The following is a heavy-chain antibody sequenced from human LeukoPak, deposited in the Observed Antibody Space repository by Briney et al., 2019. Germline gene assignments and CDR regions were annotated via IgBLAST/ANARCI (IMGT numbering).Heavy chain of an antibody. CDR1: GFTFSSYA. CDR2: ISGSGGST. D-gene: IGHD6-19*01. CDR3: AKDDVGRYSSGSYYFDY. Sequence: QSGGSLRLSCAASGFTFSSYAMSWVRQAPGKGLEWVSAISGSGGSTYYADSVKGRFTISRDNSKNTLYLQMNSLRVEDTAVYYCAKDDVGRYSSGSYYFDYWGQGTLVTVSS. V-gene: IGHV3-23*01. J-gene: IGHJ4*02.